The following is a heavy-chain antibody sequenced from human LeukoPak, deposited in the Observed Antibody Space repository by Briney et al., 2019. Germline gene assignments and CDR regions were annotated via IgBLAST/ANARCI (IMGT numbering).Heavy chain of an antibody. CDR3: ARGGALDDILTGYHVAFDY. D-gene: IGHD3-9*01. J-gene: IGHJ4*02. CDR2: INPNSGGT. V-gene: IGHV1-2*04. Sequence: GASVKVSCKASGYTFTGYYMHWVRQAPGQGLEWMGWINPNSGGTNYAQKFQGWVTMTRDTSISTAYMELSRLRSDDTAVYYCARGGALDDILTGYHVAFDYWGQGTLVTVSS. CDR1: GYTFTGYY.